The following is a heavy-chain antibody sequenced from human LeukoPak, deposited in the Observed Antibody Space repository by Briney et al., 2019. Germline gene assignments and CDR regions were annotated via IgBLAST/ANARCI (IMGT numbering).Heavy chain of an antibody. CDR3: ARYPVARPGPPDY. CDR1: GFTFSSYN. Sequence: GGSLRLSCAASGFTFSSYNMNWVRQAPGKGLEWVSSITSSSNYIYYADSVKGRFTISRDNAKNSLYLQMNSLRAEDTAVYYCARYPVARPGPPDYWGQGTLVTVSS. V-gene: IGHV3-21*01. CDR2: ITSSSNYI. D-gene: IGHD6-6*01. J-gene: IGHJ4*02.